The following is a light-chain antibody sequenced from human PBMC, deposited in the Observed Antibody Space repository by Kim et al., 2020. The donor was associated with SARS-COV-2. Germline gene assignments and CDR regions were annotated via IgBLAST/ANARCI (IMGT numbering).Light chain of an antibody. CDR2: GKN. Sequence: SSELTQDPAVSVALGQTVRITCQGDSLRSYYASWYQQKPGQAPVLVIYGKNNRPSGIPDRFSGSSSGNTASSTITGAQAEDEADYYCNSRDSSGNHPWVFGGGTQLTVL. CDR3: NSRDSSGNHPWV. V-gene: IGLV3-19*01. J-gene: IGLJ3*02. CDR1: SLRSYY.